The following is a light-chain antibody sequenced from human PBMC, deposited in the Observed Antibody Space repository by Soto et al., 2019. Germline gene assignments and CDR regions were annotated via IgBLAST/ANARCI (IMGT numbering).Light chain of an antibody. J-gene: IGKJ4*01. Sequence: ALQMTQSPSSLSASVGDRVTITCRSIQGIRNDVGWYQQKPGKAPELLICAASSLQSGVPSRFSGSGSGTDFTLTISSLQPEDFATYYCLQDYNYPLTVGGGTKVDIK. V-gene: IGKV1-6*01. CDR2: AAS. CDR3: LQDYNYPLT. CDR1: QGIRND.